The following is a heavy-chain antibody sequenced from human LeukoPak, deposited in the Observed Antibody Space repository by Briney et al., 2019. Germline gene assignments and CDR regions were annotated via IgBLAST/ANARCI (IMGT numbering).Heavy chain of an antibody. CDR1: GFTFSNYS. J-gene: IGHJ4*02. D-gene: IGHD3-22*01. CDR2: ISNNGSTI. Sequence: PGGSLRLSCAASGFTFSNYSMNWVRQAPGKGLEWVSYISNNGSTIYFADSVKGRFTFSRDNAKNSLYLQMNSLRAEDTAVYHCVRGGMNGAYFYDSSGYPDYWGQGTLVTVSS. CDR3: VRGGMNGAYFYDSSGYPDY. V-gene: IGHV3-48*01.